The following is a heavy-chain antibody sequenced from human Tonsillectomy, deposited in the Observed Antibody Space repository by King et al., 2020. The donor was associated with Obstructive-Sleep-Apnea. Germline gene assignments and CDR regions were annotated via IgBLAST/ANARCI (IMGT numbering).Heavy chain of an antibody. CDR3: ARDRPSGSYSY. Sequence: VQLVESGPGLVKPSETLSLTCTVSGYSISSGYYWGWIRQPPGKGLEWIGTIYHSGSTYYNPSLKSRVTISRDTSKNQIPLKLGSVTAADTAVYYCARDRPSGSYSYWGQGTLVTVSS. CDR1: GYSISSGYY. CDR2: IYHSGST. V-gene: IGHV4-38-2*02. D-gene: IGHD1-26*01. J-gene: IGHJ4*02.